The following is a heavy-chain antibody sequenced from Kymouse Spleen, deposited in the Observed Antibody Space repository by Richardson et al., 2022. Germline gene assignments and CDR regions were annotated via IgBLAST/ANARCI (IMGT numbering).Heavy chain of an antibody. J-gene: IGHJ4*02. CDR1: GFTFSSYG. V-gene: IGHV3-33*01. CDR2: IWYDGSNK. CDR3: ARAPLVAARPMGFDY. Sequence: QVQLVESGGGVVQPGRSLRLSCAASGFTFSSYGMHWVRQAPGKGLEWVAVIWYDGSNKYYADSVKGRFTISRDNSKNTLYLQMNSLRAEDTAVYYCARAPLVAARPMGFDYWGQGTLVTVSS. D-gene: IGHD6-6*01.